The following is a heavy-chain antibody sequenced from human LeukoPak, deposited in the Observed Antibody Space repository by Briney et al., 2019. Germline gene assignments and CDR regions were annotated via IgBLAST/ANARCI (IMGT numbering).Heavy chain of an antibody. CDR3: ASESLTGYYTPY. D-gene: IGHD3-9*01. V-gene: IGHV3-53*01. CDR2: LYSGGST. J-gene: IGHJ4*02. Sequence: GGSLRLSCAVSGFTVSSNYMSWVRQAPGKGLEWVSILYSGGSTYYADSVKGRFTISRDNSKNTLYLQMNSLRAEDTAVYYCASESLTGYYTPYWGQGTLVTVSS. CDR1: GFTVSSNY.